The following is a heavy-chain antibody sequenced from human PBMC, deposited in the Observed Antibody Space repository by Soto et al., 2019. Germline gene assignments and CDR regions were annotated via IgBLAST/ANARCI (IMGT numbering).Heavy chain of an antibody. CDR1: GGSISSYY. CDR2: IYYSGST. V-gene: IGHV4-59*01. J-gene: IGHJ6*02. Sequence: QVQLQESGPGLVKPSETLSLTCTVSGGSISSYYWSWIRQPPGKGLEWIGYIYYSGSTNYNPSLKSRVTIXXDXSXXQFSLKLSSVTAADTAVYYCARSKDRNYYYYGMDVWGQGTTVTVSS. CDR3: ARSKDRNYYYYGMDV.